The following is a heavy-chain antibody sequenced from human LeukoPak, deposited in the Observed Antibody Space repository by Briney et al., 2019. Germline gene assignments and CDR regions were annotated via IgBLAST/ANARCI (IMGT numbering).Heavy chain of an antibody. D-gene: IGHD6-13*01. CDR1: GGSVSSRSHY. Sequence: SETLSLTCTVSGGSVSSRSHYWSWIRQPPGKGLEWIGYIYYSGSTNYNPSLKSRVTIAVDTSKTQFSLKLRSVTAADTAVYYCARGGYSSSPQYNWFDPWGQGTLVTVSS. CDR3: ARGGYSSSPQYNWFDP. CDR2: IYYSGST. V-gene: IGHV4-61*01. J-gene: IGHJ5*02.